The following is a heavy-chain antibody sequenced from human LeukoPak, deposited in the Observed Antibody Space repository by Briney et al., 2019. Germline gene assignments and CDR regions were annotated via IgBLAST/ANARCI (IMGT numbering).Heavy chain of an antibody. V-gene: IGHV3-15*01. J-gene: IGHJ4*02. Sequence: PGGSLRLSCAASGFTFSNAWMSWVRQAPGKGLEWVGRIKSKTDGGTTDYAAPVKGRFTISRYDSKNTLYLQMNSLKTEDTAVYYCTTDQWGYSYGIFDYWGQGTLVTVSS. CDR2: IKSKTDGGTT. CDR3: TTDQWGYSYGIFDY. D-gene: IGHD5-18*01. CDR1: GFTFSNAW.